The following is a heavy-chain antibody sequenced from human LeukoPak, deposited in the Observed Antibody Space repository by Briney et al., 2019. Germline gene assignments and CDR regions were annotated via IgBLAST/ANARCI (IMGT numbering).Heavy chain of an antibody. V-gene: IGHV3-30*03. J-gene: IGHJ4*02. CDR1: GFTFSSYG. CDR2: ISYDGSNK. Sequence: GGSLRLSCAASGFTFSSYGIHWVRQAPGKGLEWVAVISYDGSNKYYADSVKGRFTISRDNSKNTLYLQMNSLRAEDTAVYYCARVHYYGSGSYYAPDPKSYFDYWGQGTLVTVSS. CDR3: ARVHYYGSGSYYAPDPKSYFDY. D-gene: IGHD3-10*01.